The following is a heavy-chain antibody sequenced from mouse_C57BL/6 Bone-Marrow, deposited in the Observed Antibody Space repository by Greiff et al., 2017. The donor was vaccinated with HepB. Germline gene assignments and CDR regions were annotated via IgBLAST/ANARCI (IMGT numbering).Heavy chain of an antibody. V-gene: IGHV1-81*01. J-gene: IGHJ3*01. CDR3: ERDGYWFAY. CDR1: GYTFTSYG. CDR2: IYPRSGNT. Sequence: QVQLQQSGAELARPGASVKLSCKASGYTFTSYGISWVKQRTGQGLEWIGEIYPRSGNTYYNEKFKGKATLTADKSSSTAYMELRSLTSEDSAVYFCERDGYWFAYWGQGTLVTVSA. D-gene: IGHD2-3*01.